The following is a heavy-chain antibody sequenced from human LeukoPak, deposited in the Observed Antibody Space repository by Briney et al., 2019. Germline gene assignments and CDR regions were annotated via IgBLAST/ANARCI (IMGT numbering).Heavy chain of an antibody. CDR2: MNPNSGNT. V-gene: IGHV1-8*03. Sequence: AASVKVSCKASGYTFTSYDINWVRQATGQGLEWMGWMNPNSGNTGHAQKFQGRVTITRNTSISTAYMELSSLRSEDTAVYYCARGQLWPRDYYYYMDVWGKGTTVTVSS. CDR1: GYTFTSYD. D-gene: IGHD5-18*01. J-gene: IGHJ6*03. CDR3: ARGQLWPRDYYYYMDV.